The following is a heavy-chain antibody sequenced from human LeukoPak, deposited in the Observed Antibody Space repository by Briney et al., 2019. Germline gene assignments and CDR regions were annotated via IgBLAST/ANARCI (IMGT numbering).Heavy chain of an antibody. Sequence: ETLSLTCTVSGGSISSYFWNWIRQSPGKGLEWIGYVFHSGTSNYNPSLKSRVTMTVDTSKNQLSLKLTSVTAADTAVYYCARWDESAWAFGNWGPGTLVTVSS. CDR3: ARWDESAWAFGN. CDR1: GGSISSYF. CDR2: VFHSGTS. D-gene: IGHD1-26*01. J-gene: IGHJ4*02. V-gene: IGHV4-59*08.